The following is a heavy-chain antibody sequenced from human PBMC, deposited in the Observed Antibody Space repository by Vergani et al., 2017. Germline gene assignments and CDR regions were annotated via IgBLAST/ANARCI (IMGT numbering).Heavy chain of an antibody. J-gene: IGHJ5*02. CDR3: AREEGDGSGGSCYHLWFDP. D-gene: IGHD2-15*01. Sequence: QVQLVQSGAEVKKPGSSVKVSCKASGGTLSSYTISWVRQAPGQGLEWMGRIIPILGIANYAQKFQGRVTITADKSTSTGYLELSSLRSEDTAVYYCAREEGDGSGGSCYHLWFDPWGQGTLVTVSS. CDR1: GGTLSSYT. V-gene: IGHV1-69*08. CDR2: IIPILGIA.